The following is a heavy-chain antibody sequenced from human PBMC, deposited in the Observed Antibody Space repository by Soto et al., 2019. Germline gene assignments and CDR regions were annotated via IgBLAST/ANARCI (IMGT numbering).Heavy chain of an antibody. CDR3: ARRHGDPSSAAGFDY. CDR1: GYTFTDYS. D-gene: IGHD2-15*01. J-gene: IGHJ4*02. Sequence: QIQLVQSGAEVKRPGASVKVSCKASGYTFTDYSISWVRQAPGQGLEWIGWIGTYSGRSDSAQKVRGRLTMTTDTSTTTDYMDLRGLRFDDTAVYYCARRHGDPSSAAGFDYWGQGTLVTVSS. CDR2: IGTYSGRS. V-gene: IGHV1-18*01.